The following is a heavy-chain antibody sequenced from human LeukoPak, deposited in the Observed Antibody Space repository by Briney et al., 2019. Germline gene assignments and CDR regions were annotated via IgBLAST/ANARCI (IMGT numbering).Heavy chain of an antibody. CDR3: ARGDSGSFSQFDC. J-gene: IGHJ4*02. D-gene: IGHD1-26*01. CDR1: GGSISSYY. Sequence: SETLSLTCTVSGGSISSYYWSWIRQPPGKGLEWIGYIYYSGSTNYNPSLKSRVTISVDTSKNQFSLKLTSVTAADTAVYYCARGDSGSFSQFDCWGQGTLVTVSS. V-gene: IGHV4-59*01. CDR2: IYYSGST.